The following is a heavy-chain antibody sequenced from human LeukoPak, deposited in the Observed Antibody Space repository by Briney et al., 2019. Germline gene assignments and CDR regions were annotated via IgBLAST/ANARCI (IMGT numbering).Heavy chain of an antibody. CDR3: ARRRAGYYFDY. V-gene: IGHV3-7*03. J-gene: IGHJ4*02. D-gene: IGHD6-19*01. Sequence: GGSLRLSCAASGFTFSRYWMSWVRQAPGKGLERVADIKEDGSEKYYVDSVKGRLTISRDKAQNSLYLQMNSLRAEDTAVYYCARRRAGYYFDYWGQGTLVTVSS. CDR2: IKEDGSEK. CDR1: GFTFSRYW.